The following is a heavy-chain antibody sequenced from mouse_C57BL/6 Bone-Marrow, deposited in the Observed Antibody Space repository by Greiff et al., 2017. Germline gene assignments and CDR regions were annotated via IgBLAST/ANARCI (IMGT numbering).Heavy chain of an antibody. D-gene: IGHD1-1*01. CDR1: GYSFTGYY. J-gene: IGHJ4*01. CDR2: INPSTGGT. Sequence: VQLKQSGPELVKPGASVKISCKASGYSFTGYYMNWVKQSPEKSLEWIGEINPSTGGTTYNQKVKAKATLTVDKSSSTAYMQLKSLTSEDSAVYYCARSPYYGSSYDYAMDDWGQGTSVTVSS. CDR3: ARSPYYGSSYDYAMDD. V-gene: IGHV1-42*01.